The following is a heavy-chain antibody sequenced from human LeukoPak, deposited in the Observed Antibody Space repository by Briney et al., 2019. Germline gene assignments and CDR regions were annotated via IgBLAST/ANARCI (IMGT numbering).Heavy chain of an antibody. CDR2: INHNGNVN. CDR1: GFTFSSYW. Sequence: GGSLRLSCAASGFTFSSYWMNWARQAPGKGLEWVASINHNGNVNYYVDPVKGRFTISRDNAKNSLYLQMNSLRAEDTAVYYCARELVVVNAEYFQHWGQGTLVTVSS. V-gene: IGHV3-7*03. D-gene: IGHD3-22*01. J-gene: IGHJ1*01. CDR3: ARELVVVNAEYFQH.